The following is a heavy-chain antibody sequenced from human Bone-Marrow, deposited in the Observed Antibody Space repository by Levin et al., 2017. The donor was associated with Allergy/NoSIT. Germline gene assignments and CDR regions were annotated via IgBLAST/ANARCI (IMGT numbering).Heavy chain of an antibody. D-gene: IGHD3-22*01. CDR2: VSGSGGSK. J-gene: IGHJ4*02. CDR1: GFIFSNYA. V-gene: IGHV3-23*01. CDR3: EKGGVLEYDYDSSGRKFTNNPFLDY. Sequence: LSLTCAASGFIFSNYAMSWVRQAPGKGLEWVSGVSGSGGSKYYADSVKGRFTISRDNSKNTLSLQMNSLRGEDTAVYYCEKGGVLEYDYDSSGRKFTNNPFLDYWGQGTLVTVSS.